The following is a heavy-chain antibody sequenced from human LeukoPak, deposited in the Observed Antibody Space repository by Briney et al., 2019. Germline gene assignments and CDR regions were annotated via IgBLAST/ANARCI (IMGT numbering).Heavy chain of an antibody. D-gene: IGHD1-26*01. CDR3: ARVLGATSGLCVDY. V-gene: IGHV3-64*01. Sequence: GGSLRLSCAASGFTFSSYAMHWVRQAPGKGLEYVSAISSNGAITYYANSVRGRFTISRDNSKNTLYLQMGSLRADDMAVYYCARVLGATSGLCVDYWGQGTLVTVSS. CDR1: GFTFSSYA. CDR2: ISSNGAIT. J-gene: IGHJ4*02.